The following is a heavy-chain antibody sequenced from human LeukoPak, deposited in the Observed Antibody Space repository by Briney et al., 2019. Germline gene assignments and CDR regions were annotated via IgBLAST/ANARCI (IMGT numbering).Heavy chain of an antibody. CDR3: ARGRIGSSALGY. J-gene: IGHJ4*02. V-gene: IGHV1-69*04. Sequence: ASVKVSCKASGGTFSSYAISWVRQAPGQGLEWMGRIIPILGIANYAQKFQGRVTITADKSTSTAYMELSSLRSEDTAVYYCARGRIGSSALGYWGQGTLVTVSS. D-gene: IGHD6-6*01. CDR1: GGTFSSYA. CDR2: IIPILGIA.